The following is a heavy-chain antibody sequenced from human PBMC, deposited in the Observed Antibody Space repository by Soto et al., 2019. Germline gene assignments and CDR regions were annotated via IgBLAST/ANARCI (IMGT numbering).Heavy chain of an antibody. J-gene: IGHJ6*02. CDR1: GFTFSSDW. CDR2: IKEDGSEK. Sequence: GWSLRLSCAASGFTFSSDWMTWVRQAPGKGLEWVANIKEDGSEKYYVDSVKGRFTISRDNAEKSLYLQMNSLRAEDSAVYYCARGIQQLDSWGQGTTVTVSS. CDR3: ARGIQQLDS. V-gene: IGHV3-7*03. D-gene: IGHD6-13*01.